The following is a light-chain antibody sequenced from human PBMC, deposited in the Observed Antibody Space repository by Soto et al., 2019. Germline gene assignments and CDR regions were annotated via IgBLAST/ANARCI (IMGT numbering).Light chain of an antibody. CDR2: YNN. Sequence: QSVLTQPPSLSGTPGQRITISCTGTSSNLGAAFAVQWYQQLPGAAPKLLIYYNNNRPSGVPDRFSGSQSDTSAFLANTGPQADDGADYYGQTDDSSRNGDVVFGGVTKVSVL. CDR1: SSNLGAAFA. J-gene: IGLJ2*01. V-gene: IGLV1-40*01. CDR3: QTDDSSRNGDVV.